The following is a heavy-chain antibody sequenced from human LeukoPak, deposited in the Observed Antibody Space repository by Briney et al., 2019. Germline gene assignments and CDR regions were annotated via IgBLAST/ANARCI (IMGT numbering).Heavy chain of an antibody. Sequence: SETLSLTCAVYGGSFSGYYWSWIRQPPGKGLEWIGEINHSGSTNYNPSLKSRVTMSVDTSKNQFSLKLSSVTAADTAVYYCARDRGPTVTRYFDYWGQGTLVTVSS. CDR3: ARDRGPTVTRYFDY. CDR1: GGSFSGYY. J-gene: IGHJ4*02. CDR2: INHSGST. V-gene: IGHV4-34*01. D-gene: IGHD4-17*01.